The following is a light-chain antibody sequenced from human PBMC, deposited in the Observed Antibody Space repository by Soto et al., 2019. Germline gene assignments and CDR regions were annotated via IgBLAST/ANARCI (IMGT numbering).Light chain of an antibody. CDR3: CSYSGSSTIVV. V-gene: IGLV2-14*03. CDR2: DVD. J-gene: IGLJ2*01. Sequence: QSALTQPASVSGSPGQSITISCTGTSSDVGGYNYVSWYQQHPGKATRLMIVDVDNRPSGVSTRFSGSKSGNTASLTISGLQAEDEADYYCCSYSGSSTIVVFCGGTKLTVL. CDR1: SSDVGGYNY.